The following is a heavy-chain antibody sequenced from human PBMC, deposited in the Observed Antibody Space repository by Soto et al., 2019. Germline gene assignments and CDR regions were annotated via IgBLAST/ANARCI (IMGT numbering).Heavy chain of an antibody. J-gene: IGHJ4*02. CDR1: GFTFSSYV. CDR3: AKERGRVVVAAPLDY. CDR2: ISYDGSNK. Sequence: QVQLVESGGGVVQPGRSLRLSCAASGFTFSSYVMHWVRQAPGKGLEWVAVISYDGSNKYYADSVKGRFTIARDNSKNTLYLQMNRMRAEDTAGYYCAKERGRVVVAAPLDYWVQGPLVTVSS. V-gene: IGHV3-30*18. D-gene: IGHD2-15*01.